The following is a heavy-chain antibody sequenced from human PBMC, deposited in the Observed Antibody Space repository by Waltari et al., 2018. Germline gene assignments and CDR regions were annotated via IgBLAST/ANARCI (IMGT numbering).Heavy chain of an antibody. Sequence: QLQLQESGPGLVKPSETLSLTCTVSGGSISSSSYYWGWIRQPPGKGLEWIGSIYYSGDTSSHPPLKSGGTISVDTSKNQFSLKLSSVTAADTAVYYCARDQKLEYCSSTSCWAFDYWGQGTLVTVSS. V-gene: IGHV4-39*07. CDR2: IYYSGDT. J-gene: IGHJ4*02. D-gene: IGHD2-2*01. CDR3: ARDQKLEYCSSTSCWAFDY. CDR1: GGSISSSSYY.